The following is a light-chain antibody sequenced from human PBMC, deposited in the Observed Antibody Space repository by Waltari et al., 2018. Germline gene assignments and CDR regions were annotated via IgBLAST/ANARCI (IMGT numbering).Light chain of an antibody. CDR1: QSVRNN. V-gene: IGKV3-15*01. Sequence: EIVMTQSPATLSVSPGERATLSCRASQSVRNNLVWYQQKPGQAPRPLIYGASTRVTGIPARFSGSGSGTEFTIPISSLQSEDFAVYYCQQYNNWPPWTFGQGTKVEIK. CDR2: GAS. J-gene: IGKJ1*01. CDR3: QQYNNWPPWT.